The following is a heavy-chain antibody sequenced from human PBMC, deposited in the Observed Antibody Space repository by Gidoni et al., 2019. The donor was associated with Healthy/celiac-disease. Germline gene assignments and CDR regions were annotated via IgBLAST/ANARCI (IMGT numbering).Heavy chain of an antibody. Sequence: QLQLQESGPGLVKPSETLSLTCTVSGGSISSSSYYWGWIRQPPGKGLEWIGSIYYSGSTYYNPSLKSRVTISVDTSKNQFSLKLSSVTAADTAVYYCARAYYYDSSGYYHDAFDIWGQGTMVTVSS. CDR3: ARAYYYDSSGYYHDAFDI. CDR1: GGSISSSSYY. V-gene: IGHV4-39*01. J-gene: IGHJ3*02. CDR2: IYYSGST. D-gene: IGHD3-22*01.